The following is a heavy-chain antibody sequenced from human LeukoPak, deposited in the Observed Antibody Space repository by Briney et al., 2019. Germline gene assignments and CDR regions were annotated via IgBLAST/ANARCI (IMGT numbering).Heavy chain of an antibody. D-gene: IGHD4-17*01. V-gene: IGHV4-59*11. Sequence: SETLSLTCAVSTDSISSHYWSWIRQPPGKGLEWIGYISYIGSTNYNPSLKSRITISIDTSKNQFSLKLRSVTAADTAVYYCARDLITVTKGFDIWGQGTMVSVSS. CDR2: ISYIGST. CDR1: TDSISSHY. J-gene: IGHJ3*02. CDR3: ARDLITVTKGFDI.